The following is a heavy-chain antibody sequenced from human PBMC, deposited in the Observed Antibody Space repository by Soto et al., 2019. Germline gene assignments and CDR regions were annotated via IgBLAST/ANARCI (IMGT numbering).Heavy chain of an antibody. Sequence: EVQLVESEGGLVKPGGSLRLSCAASGFTFSSYSMNWVRQAPGKGLEWVSSISSSSSYIYYADSVKGRFTISRDNAKNSLYLQMNSLRAEDTAVYYCARIAATPDAFDIWGQGTMVTVSS. J-gene: IGHJ3*02. V-gene: IGHV3-21*01. D-gene: IGHD6-13*01. CDR3: ARIAATPDAFDI. CDR1: GFTFSSYS. CDR2: ISSSSSYI.